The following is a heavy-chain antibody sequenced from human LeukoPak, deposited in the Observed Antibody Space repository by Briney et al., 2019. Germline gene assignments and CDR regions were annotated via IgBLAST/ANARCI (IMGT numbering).Heavy chain of an antibody. D-gene: IGHD1-14*01. CDR3: ARGYRGITVDY. Sequence: GGSLRPSCAASGFTFSSYWMHWVRQAPGKGLVWVSRINSDGSSTSYADSVKGRFTISRHNAKNTLYLQMTSLRAEDTAVYYCARGYRGITVDYWGQGTLVTVSS. CDR1: GFTFSSYW. J-gene: IGHJ4*02. CDR2: INSDGSST. V-gene: IGHV3-74*01.